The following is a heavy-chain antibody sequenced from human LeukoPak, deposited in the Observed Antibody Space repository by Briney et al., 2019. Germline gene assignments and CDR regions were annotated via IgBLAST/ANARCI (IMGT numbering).Heavy chain of an antibody. J-gene: IGHJ5*02. V-gene: IGHV1-69*05. CDR1: GGTFSSYA. CDR3: ARDGDITIFGVVTPNWFDP. CDR2: IIPIFGTA. Sequence: SVKVSCKASGGTFSSYAISWVRQAPGQGLEWMGGIIPIFGTANYAQKFQGRVTITTDESTSTAYMELSSLRSEDTAVYYCARDGDITIFGVVTPNWFDPWGQGTLVTVSS. D-gene: IGHD3-3*01.